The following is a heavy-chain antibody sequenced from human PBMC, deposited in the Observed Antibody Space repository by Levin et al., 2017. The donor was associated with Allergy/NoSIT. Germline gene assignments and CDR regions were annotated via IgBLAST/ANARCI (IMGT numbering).Heavy chain of an antibody. Sequence: GGSLRLSCKGSGYSFTSYWIGWVRQMPGKGLEWMGIIYPGDSDTRYSPSFQGQVTISADKSISTAYLQWSSLKASDTAMYYCARSAVPAAIGPDAFDIWGQGTMVTVSS. CDR2: IYPGDSDT. J-gene: IGHJ3*02. D-gene: IGHD2-2*02. CDR1: GYSFTSYW. V-gene: IGHV5-51*01. CDR3: ARSAVPAAIGPDAFDI.